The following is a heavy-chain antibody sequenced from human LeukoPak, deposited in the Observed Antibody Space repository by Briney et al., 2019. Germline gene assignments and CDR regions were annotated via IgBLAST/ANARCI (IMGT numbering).Heavy chain of an antibody. CDR1: GDSVSSNSVT. D-gene: IGHD2-2*01. J-gene: IGHJ5*02. CDR2: TYYRSTWYN. V-gene: IGHV6-1*01. CDR3: ARRLTQYDCFDP. Sequence: SQTLSLTCAISGDSVSSNSVTWNWIRQSPSRGLEWLGRTYYRSTWYNDYAVSVRGRITVNPDTSKNQFSLHLNSVTPEDTAVYYCARRLTQYDCFDPWGQGILVTASS.